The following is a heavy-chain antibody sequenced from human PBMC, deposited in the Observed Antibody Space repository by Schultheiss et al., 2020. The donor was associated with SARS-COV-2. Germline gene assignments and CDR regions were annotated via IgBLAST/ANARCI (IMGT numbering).Heavy chain of an antibody. CDR3: ASLTVAGEWDY. CDR2: INHSGST. Sequence: SETLSLTCTVSGGSVSSGSYYWSWIRQPPGKGLEWIGEINHSGSTNYNPSLKSRVTISVDTSKNQFSLKLSSVTAADTAVYYCASLTVAGEWDYWGQGTLVTVSS. D-gene: IGHD6-19*01. J-gene: IGHJ4*02. V-gene: IGHV4-39*07. CDR1: GGSVSSGSYY.